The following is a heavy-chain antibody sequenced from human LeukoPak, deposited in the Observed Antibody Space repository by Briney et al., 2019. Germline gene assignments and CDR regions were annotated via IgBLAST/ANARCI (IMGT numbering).Heavy chain of an antibody. D-gene: IGHD1-26*01. CDR1: GFTFSSYG. J-gene: IGHJ4*02. CDR3: AKEWELLGLDY. Sequence: GGSLRLSCAASGFTFSSYGMHWVRQAPGKGLEWVAVISYDGSNKYYADSVKGRFTISRDNSKNTLYLQMNSLRAEDTAVYYCAKEWELLGLDYWGQGTLVTVSS. V-gene: IGHV3-30*18. CDR2: ISYDGSNK.